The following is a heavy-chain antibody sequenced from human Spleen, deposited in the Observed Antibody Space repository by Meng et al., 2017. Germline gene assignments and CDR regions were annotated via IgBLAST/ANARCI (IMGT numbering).Heavy chain of an antibody. CDR1: VGSFSGYY. CDR3: ARATAAAAKGRWFDP. CDR2: INHSGST. Sequence: VQRHQCGAVLLNHQVSLPLTCSVYVGSFSGYYWSWIRQPPGKGLEWSGEINHSGSTNYNPSLKSRVTISVDTSKNQFSLKLSSVTAADTAVYYCARATAAAAKGRWFDPWGQGTLVTVSS. D-gene: IGHD6-13*01. V-gene: IGHV4-34*01. J-gene: IGHJ5*02.